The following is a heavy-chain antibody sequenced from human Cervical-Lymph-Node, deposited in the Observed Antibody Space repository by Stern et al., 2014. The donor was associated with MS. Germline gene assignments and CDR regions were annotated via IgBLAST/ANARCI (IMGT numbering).Heavy chain of an antibody. CDR2: IVPNFDKA. CDR1: GATFSTNA. J-gene: IGHJ4*02. D-gene: IGHD4-23*01. Sequence: VQLVESGAEVRQPGSSVKVSCKASGATFSTNAISWVRQAPGQGLEWMGGIVPNFDKANYAQSFRGRVTISADESTSTAYLELSSLRSDDTAVYYCAREHHGGNFESWGQGTLVIVSS. CDR3: AREHHGGNFES. V-gene: IGHV1-69*01.